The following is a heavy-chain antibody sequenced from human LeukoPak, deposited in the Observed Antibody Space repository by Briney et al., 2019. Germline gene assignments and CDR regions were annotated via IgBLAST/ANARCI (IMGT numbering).Heavy chain of an antibody. V-gene: IGHV4-59*08. CDR1: GASISSAY. D-gene: IGHD5-12*01. CDR2: ISYSGST. Sequence: PSETLSLTCTVSGASISSAYWSWIRQPPGKGLEYIGYISYSGSTDYSPSLRSRVIISLDTSNTRLSLKLTSVTAADTAVYYCARLGVVAMIPSYDYYSMNVWGQGTTVAVSS. CDR3: ARLGVVAMIPSYDYYSMNV. J-gene: IGHJ6*02.